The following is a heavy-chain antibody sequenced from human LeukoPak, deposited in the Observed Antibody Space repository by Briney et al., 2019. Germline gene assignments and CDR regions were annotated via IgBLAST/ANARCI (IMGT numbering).Heavy chain of an antibody. V-gene: IGHV3-7*01. J-gene: IGHJ4*02. CDR3: AREIVGAIKSYFDY. D-gene: IGHD1-26*01. Sequence: GGSLRLSCTASGFTFSSYWMSWVRQAPGKGLEWVTNIKQDGSKKHYVDSVKGRFTISRDNAENSLYLQMNSLRAEDTAVYYCAREIVGAIKSYFDYWGQGTLVTASS. CDR1: GFTFSSYW. CDR2: IKQDGSKK.